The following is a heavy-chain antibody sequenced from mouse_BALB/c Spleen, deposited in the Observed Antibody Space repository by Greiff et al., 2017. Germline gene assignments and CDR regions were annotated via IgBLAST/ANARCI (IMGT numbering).Heavy chain of an antibody. CDR2: IDPENGDT. V-gene: IGHV14-4*02. D-gene: IGHD1-1*01. Sequence: EVQLQQSGAELVRSGASVKLSCTASGFNIKDCYMHWVKQRPEQGLEWIGWIDPENGDTEYAPKFQGKATMTADTSSNTAYLQLSSLTSEDTAVYYCIYGSSWYFDVWGAGTTVTVSS. CDR1: GFNIKDCY. J-gene: IGHJ1*01. CDR3: IYGSSWYFDV.